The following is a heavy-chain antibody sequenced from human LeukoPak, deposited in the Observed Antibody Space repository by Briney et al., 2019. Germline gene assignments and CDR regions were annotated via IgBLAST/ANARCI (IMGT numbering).Heavy chain of an antibody. CDR3: TRMTTGHDY. D-gene: IGHD4-17*01. Sequence: PSETLSLTCAVSGVSFNDYYWSWVRQTPGRGREWIGEINHSGYTNDSPSLKRRVTLSIDTSRKQFSLNLRSVTVADTGIYYCTRMTTGHDYWGQGTLVTVSS. J-gene: IGHJ4*02. CDR1: GVSFNDYY. CDR2: INHSGYT. V-gene: IGHV4-34*01.